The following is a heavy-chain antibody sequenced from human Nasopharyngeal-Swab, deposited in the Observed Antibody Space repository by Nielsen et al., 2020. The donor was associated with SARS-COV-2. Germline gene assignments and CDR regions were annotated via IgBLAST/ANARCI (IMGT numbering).Heavy chain of an antibody. D-gene: IGHD1-26*01. CDR2: IYYSGST. V-gene: IGHV4-39*01. CDR3: ARVAIIGAWFFDY. CDR1: GGSISSSSYY. Sequence: GSLRLSCTVSGGSISSSSYYWGWIRQPPGKGLEWIGSIYYSGSTYYNPSLKSRVTISVDTSKNQFSLKLSSVTAADTAVYYCARVAIIGAWFFDYWGQGTLVTVSS. J-gene: IGHJ4*02.